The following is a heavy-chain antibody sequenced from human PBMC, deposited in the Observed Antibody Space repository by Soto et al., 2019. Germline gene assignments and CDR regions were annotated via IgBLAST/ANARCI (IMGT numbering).Heavy chain of an antibody. V-gene: IGHV3-73*02. CDR1: GFTFSGSA. Sequence: EVQLVESGGGLVQPGGSLKLSCAASGFTFSGSAMHWVRQASGKGLEWVGRIRSKANSYATAYAASVKGRFTISRDDSKNTAYLQMNSLKTEDTAVYYCTRLTQFDYWGQGTLVTVSS. CDR2: IRSKANSYAT. J-gene: IGHJ4*02. CDR3: TRLTQFDY.